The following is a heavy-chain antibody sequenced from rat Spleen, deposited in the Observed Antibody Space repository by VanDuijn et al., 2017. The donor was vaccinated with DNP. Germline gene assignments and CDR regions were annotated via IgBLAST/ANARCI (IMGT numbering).Heavy chain of an antibody. Sequence: EVQLVESGGGLVQPGRSLKLFCAASGFTFSDYYMAWVRQAPAKGLEWVAYIGSAAYAPYYTDSVKGRFAISRDNAKSTLYLQMNSLRSEDMATYYCVRWNSGHFDYWGQGVMVTVSS. V-gene: IGHV5-22*01. CDR3: VRWNSGHFDY. J-gene: IGHJ2*01. CDR1: GFTFSDYY. D-gene: IGHD4-3*01. CDR2: IGSAAYAP.